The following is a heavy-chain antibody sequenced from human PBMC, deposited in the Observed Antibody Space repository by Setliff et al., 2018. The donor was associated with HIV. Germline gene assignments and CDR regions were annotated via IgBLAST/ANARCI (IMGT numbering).Heavy chain of an antibody. CDR3: ARYRRFADYIDV. J-gene: IGHJ6*03. CDR1: GGSISSGSYY. V-gene: IGHV4-61*09. Sequence: PSETLSLTCTVSGGSISSGSYYWSWIRQPAGKGLEWIGHIHTSGSTNYNPSLKSRVTISVDTSKNQFSLKLTSVTAADPALYYCARYRRFADYIDVWGKGTTVTVSS. CDR2: IHTSGST. D-gene: IGHD1-26*01.